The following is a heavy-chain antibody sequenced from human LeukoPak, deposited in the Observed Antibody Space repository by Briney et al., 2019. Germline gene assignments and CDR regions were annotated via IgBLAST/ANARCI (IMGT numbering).Heavy chain of an antibody. CDR1: GFTFSNYW. Sequence: GGSLRLSCAASGFTFSNYWMHWVRLPPGKGLVWVSRINSDGSSTSYADSVNGRFTISRDNAKNTLSLQMNSLRGEDTAVYYCAKDSVRWAFDIWGQGTMVTVSS. J-gene: IGHJ3*02. V-gene: IGHV3-74*01. CDR3: AKDSVRWAFDI. D-gene: IGHD2-15*01. CDR2: INSDGSST.